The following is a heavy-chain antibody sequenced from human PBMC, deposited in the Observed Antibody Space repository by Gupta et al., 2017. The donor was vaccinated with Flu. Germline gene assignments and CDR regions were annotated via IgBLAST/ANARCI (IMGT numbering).Heavy chain of an antibody. J-gene: IGHJ4*02. CDR1: GYTFMRYG. CDR2: INANNGNT. CDR3: ARVADISTGYYQRFYFDY. D-gene: IGHD3-9*01. Sequence: QVQLVQSGAEVKRFGASAKVSCKASGYTFMRYGFSWVRQAPGQGLEWMGWINANNGNTKYAQRLQDRVTMTTDTSTTTAYMELRSLRSDDTAVYYCARVADISTGYYQRFYFDYWGQGTLVTVSS. V-gene: IGHV1-18*01.